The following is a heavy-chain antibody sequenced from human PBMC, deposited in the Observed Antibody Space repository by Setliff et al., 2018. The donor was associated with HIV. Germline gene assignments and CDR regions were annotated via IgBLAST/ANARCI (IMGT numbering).Heavy chain of an antibody. V-gene: IGHV4-59*01. CDR3: ARGITMVRGVIGWFDP. CDR2: VYYTGST. Sequence: SETLSLTCTVSSDSIRFYYWTWIRQPPGKGLEWIGNVYYTGSTNYNPSLKSRITISIDTSKSQFSLKLTSVAAADTAVYYCARGITMVRGVIGWFDPWGQGTLVTVSS. D-gene: IGHD3-10*01. J-gene: IGHJ5*02. CDR1: SDSIRFYY.